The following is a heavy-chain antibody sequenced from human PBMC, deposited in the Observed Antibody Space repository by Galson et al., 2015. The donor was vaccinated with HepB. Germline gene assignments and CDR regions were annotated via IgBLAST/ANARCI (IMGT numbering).Heavy chain of an antibody. CDR3: ARMRVKYYYDSSGYYDLYAEGMDV. CDR1: GFSLSTSGMC. Sequence: PALVKPTQTLTLTCTFSGFSLSTSGMCVSWIRQPPGKALEWLALIDWDDDKYYSTSLKTRLTISKDTSKNQVVLTMTNMDPVDTATYYCARMRVKYYYDSSGYYDLYAEGMDVWGQGTTVTVSS. CDR2: IDWDDDK. J-gene: IGHJ6*02. V-gene: IGHV2-70*01. D-gene: IGHD3-22*01.